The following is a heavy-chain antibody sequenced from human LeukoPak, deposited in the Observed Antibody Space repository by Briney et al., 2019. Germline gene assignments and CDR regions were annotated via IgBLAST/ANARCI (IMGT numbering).Heavy chain of an antibody. CDR2: INAGNGNT. J-gene: IGHJ4*02. CDR1: GYTFTSYA. V-gene: IGHV1-3*01. Sequence: ASVKVSFKASGYTFTSYAMHWVRQAPGQRLEWMGWINAGNGNTKYSQKFQGRVTITRDTSASTAYMELSSLRSEDTAVYYCARDSSSWIYYFDYWGQGTLVTVSS. CDR3: ARDSSSWIYYFDY. D-gene: IGHD6-13*01.